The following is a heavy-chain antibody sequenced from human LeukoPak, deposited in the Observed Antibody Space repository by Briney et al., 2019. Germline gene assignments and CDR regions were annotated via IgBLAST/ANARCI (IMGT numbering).Heavy chain of an antibody. CDR3: ASRNDIWTVYVFDF. J-gene: IGHJ4*02. CDR1: GGSVSSSIYY. D-gene: IGHD3-9*01. CDR2: IYYSGST. Sequence: SETLSLTCTVSGGSVSSSIYYWGWIRQPPGKGLEWIGSIYYSGSTSYNPSLKSRVTISVDTSKNQFSLKLTSVTAADTAVYYCASRNDIWTVYVFDFWGQGTLVTVSS. V-gene: IGHV4-39*01.